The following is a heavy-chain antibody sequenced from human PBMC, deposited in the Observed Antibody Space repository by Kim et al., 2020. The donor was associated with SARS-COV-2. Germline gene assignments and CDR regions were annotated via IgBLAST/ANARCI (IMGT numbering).Heavy chain of an antibody. J-gene: IGHJ5*02. D-gene: IGHD3-9*01. Sequence: GGSLRLSCAASGFTFSDYYMSWIRQAPGKGLEWVSYISSSSSYTNYADSVKGRFTISRDNAKNSLYLQMNSLRAEDTAVYYCARDLYDILTGRKDNWFDPWGQGTLVTVSS. CDR1: GFTFSDYY. CDR3: ARDLYDILTGRKDNWFDP. V-gene: IGHV3-11*05. CDR2: ISSSSSYT.